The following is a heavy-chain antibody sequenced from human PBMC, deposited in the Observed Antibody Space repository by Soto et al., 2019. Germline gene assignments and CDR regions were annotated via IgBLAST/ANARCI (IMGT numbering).Heavy chain of an antibody. Sequence: QVQLQESGPGLVKPSQTLSLTCTVSGGSISSGNYYWSWIRQPPGKGLEWIGFISYSGSTYYSLSRKSRVTMSVDTSKNHFSLNLSFVTAADTAVYYCATMGTPATGLYYFDYWGQGTLVTVSS. CDR2: ISYSGST. D-gene: IGHD5-18*01. CDR1: GGSISSGNYY. J-gene: IGHJ4*02. V-gene: IGHV4-30-4*01. CDR3: ATMGTPATGLYYFDY.